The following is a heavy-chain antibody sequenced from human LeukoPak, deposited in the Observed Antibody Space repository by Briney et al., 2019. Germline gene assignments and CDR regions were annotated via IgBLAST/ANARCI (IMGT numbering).Heavy chain of an antibody. Sequence: PGGSLRLSCAASGFTFSSYSMNWVRQAPGKALEWVSSISSSSSYIYYADSVKGRFNISRDNAKNSLYLQMNSLRAEDTAVYYCARPAAAFDHLDYWGQGTLVTVAS. D-gene: IGHD6-13*01. V-gene: IGHV3-21*01. CDR2: ISSSSSYI. CDR1: GFTFSSYS. J-gene: IGHJ4*02. CDR3: ARPAAAFDHLDY.